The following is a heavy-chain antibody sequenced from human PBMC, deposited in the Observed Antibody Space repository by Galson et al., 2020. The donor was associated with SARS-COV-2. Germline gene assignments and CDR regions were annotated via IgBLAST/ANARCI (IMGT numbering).Heavy chain of an antibody. J-gene: IGHJ4*02. CDR3: ARDQGGWYHSFDY. D-gene: IGHD6-19*01. CDR2: ISSSSSYI. V-gene: IGHV3-21*01. Sequence: GESLKISCAASGFTFSSYSMNWVRQAPGKGLEWVSSISSSSSYIYYADSVNGRFTISRDNAKNSLYLQMNSLRAEDTAVYYCARDQGGWYHSFDYWGQGTLVTVSS. CDR1: GFTFSSYS.